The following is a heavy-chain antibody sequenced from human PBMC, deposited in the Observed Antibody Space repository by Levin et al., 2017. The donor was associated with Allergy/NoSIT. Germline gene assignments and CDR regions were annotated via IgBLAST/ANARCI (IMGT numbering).Heavy chain of an antibody. J-gene: IGHJ4*02. D-gene: IGHD3-3*01. Sequence: GGSLRLSCAASGFTFSSYWMSWVRQAPGKGLEWVANIKQDGSEKYYVDSVKGRFTISRDNAKNSLYLQMNSLRAEDTAVYYCARGYDFWSGYYTFDYWGQGTLVTVSS. CDR2: IKQDGSEK. V-gene: IGHV3-7*01. CDR3: ARGYDFWSGYYTFDY. CDR1: GFTFSSYW.